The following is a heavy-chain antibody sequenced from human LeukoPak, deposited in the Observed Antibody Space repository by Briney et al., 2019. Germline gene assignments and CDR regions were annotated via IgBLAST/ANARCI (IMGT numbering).Heavy chain of an antibody. V-gene: IGHV3-21*01. J-gene: IGHJ4*02. D-gene: IGHD4-17*01. CDR2: ITSSSSYI. CDR3: ARDRTASDY. CDR1: GFIFSSYS. Sequence: GGSLRLSCAASGFIFSSYSMNWVRQAPGKGLEWVSSITSSSSYIYYADSVKGRFTISRDNAKNSLYLQMNSLRAEDTAVYYCARDRTASDYWGQGTLVTVSS.